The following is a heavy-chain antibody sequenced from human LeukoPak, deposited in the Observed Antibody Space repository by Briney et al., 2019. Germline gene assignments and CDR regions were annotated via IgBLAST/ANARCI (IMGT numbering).Heavy chain of an antibody. V-gene: IGHV3-23*01. CDR3: AKGVSGYGSGRPFDY. J-gene: IGHJ4*02. CDR2: ISGSGDST. CDR1: GFTFINYA. D-gene: IGHD3-10*01. Sequence: GGSLRLSCAASGFTFINYAMSWVRQAPGKGLEWVAAISGSGDSTHYADSVKGRFTISRDDSKNTVYLQMNSLRAEDTAVDYCAKGVSGYGSGRPFDYWGQGTLVTVSS.